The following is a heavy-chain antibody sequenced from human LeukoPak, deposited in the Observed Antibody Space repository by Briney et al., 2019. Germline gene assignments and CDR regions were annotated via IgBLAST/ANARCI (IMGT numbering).Heavy chain of an antibody. V-gene: IGHV3-30-3*01. CDR1: GFTFSSYA. J-gene: IGHJ4*02. D-gene: IGHD3-10*01. CDR3: ARGGSGSHLRY. Sequence: GGSLRLSCAASGFTFSSYAMHWVRQAPGKGLEWMAVISYDGSNKYYADSVKGRFTISRDNSKNTLYLQMNSLRAEDTAVYYCARGGSGSHLRYWGQGTLVTVSS. CDR2: ISYDGSNK.